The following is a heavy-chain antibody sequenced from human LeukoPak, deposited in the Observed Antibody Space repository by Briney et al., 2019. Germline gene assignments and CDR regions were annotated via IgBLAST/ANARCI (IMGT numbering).Heavy chain of an antibody. D-gene: IGHD2-2*01. CDR2: TNPSTGGT. Sequence: ASVKVSCKTSGYTFTGSYLHWVRQVPGQGLEWMGWTNPSTGGTKSAQQFEGRVTMTRDTSNTTGYLELRSLRLDDTATYYCARGGAFCSITTCHEFYHWGQGTLVIVSS. J-gene: IGHJ4*02. CDR3: ARGGAFCSITTCHEFYH. V-gene: IGHV1-2*02. CDR1: GYTFTGSY.